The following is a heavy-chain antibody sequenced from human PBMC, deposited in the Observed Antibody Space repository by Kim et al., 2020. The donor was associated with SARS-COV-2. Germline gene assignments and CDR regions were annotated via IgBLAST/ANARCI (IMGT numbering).Heavy chain of an antibody. CDR3: AKETLLWFGELRPLYGMDV. Sequence: GRFTISRDNSKNTLYLQMNSLRAEDTAVYYCAKETLLWFGELRPLYGMDVWGQGTTVTVSS. D-gene: IGHD3-10*01. J-gene: IGHJ6*02. V-gene: IGHV3-23*01.